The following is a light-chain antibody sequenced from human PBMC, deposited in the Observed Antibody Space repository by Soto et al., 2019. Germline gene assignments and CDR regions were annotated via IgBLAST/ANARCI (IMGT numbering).Light chain of an antibody. CDR3: QSYDASLSEVV. J-gene: IGLJ2*01. CDR1: SSNIGAGYD. Sequence: QSALTQPPSVSGAPGQRVTISCTGSSSNIGAGYDVHWYQHLPGTAPKLLIYGNSNRPSGVPDRFSDSKSGTSASLAITGLQAEDEADYYCQSYDASLSEVVFGGGTKLTVL. V-gene: IGLV1-40*01. CDR2: GNS.